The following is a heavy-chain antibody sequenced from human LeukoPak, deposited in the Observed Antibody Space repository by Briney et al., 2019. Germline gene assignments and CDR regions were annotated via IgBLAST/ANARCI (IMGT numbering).Heavy chain of an antibody. CDR3: ARGLFGGYDPLGY. D-gene: IGHD5-12*01. CDR1: GFTFSSYA. CDR2: ISYDGSNK. V-gene: IGHV3-30-3*01. J-gene: IGHJ4*02. Sequence: GGSLRLSCAASGFTFSSYAMHWVRQAPGKGLEWVAVISYDGSNKYYADSVKGRFTISRDNSKSTLYLQVNSLRAEDTAVYYCARGLFGGYDPLGYWGQGTLVTVSS.